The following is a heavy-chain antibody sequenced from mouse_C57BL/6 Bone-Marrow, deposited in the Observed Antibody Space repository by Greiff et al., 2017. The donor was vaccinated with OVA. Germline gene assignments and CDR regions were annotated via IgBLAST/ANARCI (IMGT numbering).Heavy chain of an antibody. V-gene: IGHV1-72*01. CDR1: GYTFTSYW. CDR2: IDTNSGGT. J-gene: IGHJ4*01. CDR3: ARGLVRREYYAMDY. Sequence: QVQLQQPGAELVKPGASVKLSCKASGYTFTSYWMHWVKQRPGRGLEWIGRIDTNSGGTKYNEKFKSKATLTVDKPSSTAYMQLSSLTSEDSAVYYCARGLVRREYYAMDYWGQGTSVTVSS. D-gene: IGHD1-1*01.